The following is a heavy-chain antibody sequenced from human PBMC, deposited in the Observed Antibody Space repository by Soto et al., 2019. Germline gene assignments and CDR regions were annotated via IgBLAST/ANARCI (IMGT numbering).Heavy chain of an antibody. CDR2: VRSSGDDT. CDR3: ARDGESSSSSDFDF. CDR1: GFTFGYYN. D-gene: IGHD2-2*01. V-gene: IGHV3-48*02. J-gene: IGHJ4*02. Sequence: DVQLVESGGGLVQPGGSLRLSCAASGFTFGYYNMHWVRRAPGKGLEWVSFVRSSGDDTYYADSVKGRFTISRDNAKDSLYLQMNSLREEDTAVYYCARDGESSSSSDFDFWGQGALVTVSS.